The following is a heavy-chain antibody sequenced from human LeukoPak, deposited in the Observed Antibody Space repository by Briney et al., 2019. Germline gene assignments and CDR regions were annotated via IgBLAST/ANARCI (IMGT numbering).Heavy chain of an antibody. J-gene: IGHJ4*02. Sequence: GGSLRLSCAASGLTFSSYAMSWVRQAPGKGLEWVSAISGSGISTYYADSVKGRFTISRDNSKNTLYLQMNSLRAEDTAVYYCAKEISGYSSSWARFDYWGQGTLVTVSS. CDR3: AKEISGYSSSWARFDY. CDR1: GLTFSSYA. CDR2: ISGSGIST. V-gene: IGHV3-23*01. D-gene: IGHD6-13*01.